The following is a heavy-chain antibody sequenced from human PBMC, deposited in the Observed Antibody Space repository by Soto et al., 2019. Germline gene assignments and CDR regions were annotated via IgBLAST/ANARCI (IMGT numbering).Heavy chain of an antibody. CDR1: GCSISSGGYY. Sequence: PSETLSLTCTFSGCSISSGGYYWSWIRQHPGKGLEWIGYIYYSGSTYYNPSLKSRVTISVDTSKNQFSLKLSSVTAADTAVYYCARGSGYSGYDLYYFDYWGQGTLVTVSS. D-gene: IGHD5-12*01. CDR3: ARGSGYSGYDLYYFDY. J-gene: IGHJ4*02. CDR2: IYYSGST. V-gene: IGHV4-31*03.